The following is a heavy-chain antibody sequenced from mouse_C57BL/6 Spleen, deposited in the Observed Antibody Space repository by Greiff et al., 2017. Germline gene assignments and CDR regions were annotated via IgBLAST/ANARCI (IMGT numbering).Heavy chain of an antibody. CDR2: IWRGGST. CDR1: GFSLTSYG. Sequence: QVQLQQSGPGLVQPSQSLSITCTVSGFSLTSYGVHWVRQSPGKGLEWLGVIWRGGSTDYNAAFMSRLSITKDNSKSQVFFKMNSLQADDTAIYYCAKGAYYSNYEGYAMDYWGQGTSVTVSS. J-gene: IGHJ4*01. V-gene: IGHV2-5*01. D-gene: IGHD2-5*01. CDR3: AKGAYYSNYEGYAMDY.